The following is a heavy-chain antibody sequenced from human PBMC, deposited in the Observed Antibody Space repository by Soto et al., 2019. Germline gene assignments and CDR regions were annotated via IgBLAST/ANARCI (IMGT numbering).Heavy chain of an antibody. CDR2: IYHSEST. CDR1: GGSISSSNW. V-gene: IGHV4-4*02. D-gene: IGHD3-22*01. J-gene: IGHJ5*02. Sequence: SETLSLTCAVSGGSISSSNWWSWVRQPPGKGLVWIGEIYHSESTNYNPSLKSRVTISVDTSKYQFSLKLSPVPAADTAVYYCARGLAGDQIPYYYGSSGYGSWFDPWGQGTLVTVS. CDR3: ARGLAGDQIPYYYGSSGYGSWFDP.